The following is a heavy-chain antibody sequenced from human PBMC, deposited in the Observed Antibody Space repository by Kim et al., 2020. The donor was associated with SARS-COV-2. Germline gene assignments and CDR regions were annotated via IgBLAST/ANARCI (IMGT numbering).Heavy chain of an antibody. CDR1: GFTFSNAW. CDR2: IKSKTDGGTT. Sequence: GGSLRLSCAASGFTFSNAWMTWVRQAPGKGLEWLGRIKSKTDGGTTDYAAPVKGRFTISRDDSKTTLYLQRNSLKTEDTAVYYCTTDLKYYYDSSAFYYIYWGQGTLVTVSS. J-gene: IGHJ4*02. CDR3: TTDLKYYYDSSAFYYIY. V-gene: IGHV3-15*01. D-gene: IGHD3-22*01.